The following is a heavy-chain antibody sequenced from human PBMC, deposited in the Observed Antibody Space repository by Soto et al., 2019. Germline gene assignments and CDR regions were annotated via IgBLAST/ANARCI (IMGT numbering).Heavy chain of an antibody. J-gene: IGHJ4*03. D-gene: IGHD3-16*01. CDR1: GFTFHNYA. CDR2: INGPGDDT. Sequence: GGSLRLSCAASGFTFHNYAIIFFRHSAVKWLEWVSSINGPGDDTYYADSVKGRFTISRDNSKNTVFLQMNSLRAEDTALYYCAKKEEYDHVWGKSPLDWGQGTLVTVSS. V-gene: IGHV3-23*01. CDR3: AKKEEYDHVWGKSPLD.